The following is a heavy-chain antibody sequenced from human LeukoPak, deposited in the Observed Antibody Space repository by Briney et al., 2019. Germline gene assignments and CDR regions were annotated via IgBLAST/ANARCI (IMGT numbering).Heavy chain of an antibody. D-gene: IGHD3-10*01. CDR2: IYYSGST. Sequence: SETLSLTCTVSGGSISSYYWSWIRQPPGKGLEWIGYIYYSGSTNYNPSLKSRVTISVDTSKNQFSLKLSSVTAADTAVYYCAREGLLWFGESYWGQGTLVTVSS. V-gene: IGHV4-59*12. CDR1: GGSISSYY. J-gene: IGHJ4*02. CDR3: AREGLLWFGESY.